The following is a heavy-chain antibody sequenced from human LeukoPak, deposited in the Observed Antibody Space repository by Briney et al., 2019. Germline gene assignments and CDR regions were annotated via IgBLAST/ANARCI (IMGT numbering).Heavy chain of an antibody. CDR1: GGTFSSYA. Sequence: SVKVSCKASGGTFSSYAISWVRQAPGQGLEWMGRIIPILGIANYAQKFQGRVTITADKSTSTAYMELSRLRSDDTAVYYCARDPLGCSSTSCYTRKTYYYYYMDVWGKGTTVTVSS. J-gene: IGHJ6*03. D-gene: IGHD2-2*02. CDR3: ARDPLGCSSTSCYTRKTYYYYYMDV. CDR2: IIPILGIA. V-gene: IGHV1-69*04.